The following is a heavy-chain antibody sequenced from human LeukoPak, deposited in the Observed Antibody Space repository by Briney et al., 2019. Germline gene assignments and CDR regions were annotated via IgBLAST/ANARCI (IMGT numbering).Heavy chain of an antibody. Sequence: SETLSLTCTVSDGSISSHYWSWIRQPPGKGLEWIGYMFYGGSATYNSSLKSRVTISVDSSKNQFSLKLRSVTAADTAVYYCARGTTTAAYNWFDPWGQGTLVTVSS. CDR2: MFYGGSA. D-gene: IGHD4-11*01. V-gene: IGHV4-59*11. CDR1: DGSISSHY. CDR3: ARGTTTAAYNWFDP. J-gene: IGHJ5*02.